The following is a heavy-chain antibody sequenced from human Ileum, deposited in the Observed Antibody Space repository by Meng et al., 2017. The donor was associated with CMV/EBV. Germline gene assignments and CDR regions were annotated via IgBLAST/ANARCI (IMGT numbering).Heavy chain of an antibody. V-gene: IGHV4-39*07. CDR2: IYYSGST. J-gene: IGHJ4*02. CDR1: GGSISSSSYY. Sequence: SETLSLTCTVSGGSISSSSYYWGWIRQPPGKGLEWIGSIYYSGSTYYNPSLKSRVTISVDTSKNQFSLKLSSVTAADTAVYYCARDPSPSRIVVVIATPSYFDYWGQGTLVTVSS. CDR3: ARDPSPSRIVVVIATPSYFDY. D-gene: IGHD2-21*01.